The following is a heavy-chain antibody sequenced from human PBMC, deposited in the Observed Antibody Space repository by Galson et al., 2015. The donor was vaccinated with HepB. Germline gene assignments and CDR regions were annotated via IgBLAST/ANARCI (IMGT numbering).Heavy chain of an antibody. V-gene: IGHV4-39*01. CDR2: IYYSGST. Sequence: TLSLPRTVSGGPISSSRYYWGWIRPPTGTGLEWIGSIYYSGSTYYNPSLKSRVTISVDTSKNQFSLKLSPVTAADTAVYYCARPGSSWYGGVAFDIWGQGTMVTVSS. CDR1: GGPISSSRYY. CDR3: ARPGSSWYGGVAFDI. D-gene: IGHD6-13*01. J-gene: IGHJ3*02.